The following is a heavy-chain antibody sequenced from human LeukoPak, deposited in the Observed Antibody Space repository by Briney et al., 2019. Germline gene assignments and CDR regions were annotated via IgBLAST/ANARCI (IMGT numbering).Heavy chain of an antibody. J-gene: IGHJ4*02. CDR2: INPNSGGT. D-gene: IGHD3-22*01. CDR3: ARGSDSSSYYRY. V-gene: IGHV1-2*02. Sequence: GASVKVSCKASGYTFTGYYMHWVRQAPGQGLEWMGWINPNSGGTNYAQKFQGRVTMTRDTSISTAYMELSSLRSEDTAVYYCARGSDSSSYYRYWGQGTLVTVSS. CDR1: GYTFTGYY.